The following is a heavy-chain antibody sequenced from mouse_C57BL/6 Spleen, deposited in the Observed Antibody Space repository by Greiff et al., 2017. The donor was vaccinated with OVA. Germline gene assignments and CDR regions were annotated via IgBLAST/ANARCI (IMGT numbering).Heavy chain of an antibody. V-gene: IGHV1-26*01. Sequence: EVQLQQSGPELVKPGASVKISCKASGYTFTDYYMNWVKQSHGKSLEWIGDINPNNGGTSYNQKFKGKATLTVDKSSSTAYMELRSLTSEDSAVYYCARWATTVVGGDYAMDYWGQGTSVTVSS. D-gene: IGHD1-1*01. J-gene: IGHJ4*01. CDR3: ARWATTVVGGDYAMDY. CDR2: INPNNGGT. CDR1: GYTFTDYY.